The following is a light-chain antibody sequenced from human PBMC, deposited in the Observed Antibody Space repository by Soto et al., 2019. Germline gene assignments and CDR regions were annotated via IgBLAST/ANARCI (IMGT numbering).Light chain of an antibody. J-gene: IGLJ2*01. CDR1: SSNIGNNY. CDR2: HNN. Sequence: QSVLTQPPSVSAAPGQKVTISCSGSSSNIGNNYASWYQHLPGTAPKLLIYHNNKRPSGIPDRFSDSKSGTSATLVITGLQTGDEADYYCGTWDSSLNSVVFDGGTKVTVL. CDR3: GTWDSSLNSVV. V-gene: IGLV1-51*01.